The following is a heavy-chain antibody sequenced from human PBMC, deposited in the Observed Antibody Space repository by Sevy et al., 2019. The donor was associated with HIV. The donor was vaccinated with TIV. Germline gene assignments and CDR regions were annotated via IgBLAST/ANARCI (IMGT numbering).Heavy chain of an antibody. J-gene: IGHJ3*02. Sequence: GGSLRLSCAASGSTFETFAMNWVRQAPGKGLEWVASISSSSSYIYYADSVKGRFTISRDNAKNSLFLQMNSLGAEDKTIYYCTGGSDIEYYEEGMDIWGQGTMVTVSS. V-gene: IGHV3-21*01. CDR2: ISSSSSYI. D-gene: IGHD3-16*01. CDR1: GSTFETFA. CDR3: TGGSDIEYYEEGMDI.